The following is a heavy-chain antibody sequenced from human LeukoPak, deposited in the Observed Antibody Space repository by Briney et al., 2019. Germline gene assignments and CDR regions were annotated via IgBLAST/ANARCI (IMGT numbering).Heavy chain of an antibody. CDR1: GFTFSSYG. CDR3: ARDRREPPIDSQLATYNWFDP. V-gene: IGHV3-33*01. Sequence: GGSLRLSCAASGFTFSSYGMHWVRQAPGKGLEWVSVIWYDGSKKYYADSVKGRFTISRDNSKNTLYLQMNSLGAEETAVYYCARDRREPPIDSQLATYNWFDPWGQGTLVTVSS. J-gene: IGHJ5*02. D-gene: IGHD6-13*01. CDR2: IWYDGSKK.